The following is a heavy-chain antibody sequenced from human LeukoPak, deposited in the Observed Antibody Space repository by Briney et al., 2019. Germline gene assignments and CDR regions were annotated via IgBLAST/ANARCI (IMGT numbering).Heavy chain of an antibody. CDR3: ARLQVVPFAYYYYMDV. J-gene: IGHJ6*03. CDR1: GDSVSSNSAA. V-gene: IGHV6-1*01. Sequence: SQTLSLTCAISGDSVSSNSAAWNWIRQSPSRGLEWLGRTYYRSKWYNEYAVSVKSRMTINPDTSKNQFSLQLNSVTPEDTAVYYCARLQVVPFAYYYYMDVWGKGTTVTVSS. D-gene: IGHD2-2*01. CDR2: TYYRSKWYN.